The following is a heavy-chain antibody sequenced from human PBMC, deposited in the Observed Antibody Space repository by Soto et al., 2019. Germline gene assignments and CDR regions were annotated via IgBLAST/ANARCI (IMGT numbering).Heavy chain of an antibody. D-gene: IGHD2-15*01. J-gene: IGHJ6*02. CDR1: GYSFTSYW. CDR2: IYPGDSDT. CDR3: ARLVFRGGLGYGMDV. V-gene: IGHV5-51*01. Sequence: PGESLKISCKGSGYSFTSYWIGWVRQMPGKGLEWMGIIYPGDSDTRYSPSFQGQVTISADKSISTAYLQWSSLKASDTAMYYCARLVFRGGLGYGMDVWGQGTTVTVSS.